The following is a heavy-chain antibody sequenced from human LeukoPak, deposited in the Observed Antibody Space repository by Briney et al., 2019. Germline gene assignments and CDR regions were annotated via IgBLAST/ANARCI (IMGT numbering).Heavy chain of an antibody. Sequence: PGGSLRLSCAASGFTFSSYSMNWVRQAPGKGLEWVSSISSSSSYIYYADSVKGRFTISRDNAKNSLYLQMNSLRAEDTAVYYCARELPNSGSYGAFDYWGQGTLVTVSS. V-gene: IGHV3-21*01. J-gene: IGHJ4*02. CDR3: ARELPNSGSYGAFDY. CDR2: ISSSSSYI. D-gene: IGHD1-26*01. CDR1: GFTFSSYS.